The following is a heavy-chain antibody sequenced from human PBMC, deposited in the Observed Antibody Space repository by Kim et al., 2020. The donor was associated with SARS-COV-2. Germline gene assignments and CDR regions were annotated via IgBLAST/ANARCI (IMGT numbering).Heavy chain of an antibody. CDR2: INTNTGNP. CDR3: GSTHSSSSWSFDY. V-gene: IGHV7-4-1*04. J-gene: IGHJ4*02. D-gene: IGHD6-13*01. CDR1: GYTFTSYA. Sequence: ASVKVSCKASGYTFTSYAMNWVRQAPGQGLEWMGWINTNTGNPTYAQGFTGRFVFSLDTSVSMAYLQISSLKAEDTAVYYCGSTHSSSSWSFDYWGQGTLVTVSS.